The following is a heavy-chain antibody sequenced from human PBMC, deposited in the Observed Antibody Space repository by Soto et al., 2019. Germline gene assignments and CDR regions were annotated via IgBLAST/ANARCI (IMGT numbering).Heavy chain of an antibody. J-gene: IGHJ4*02. D-gene: IGHD5-18*01. CDR2: ISGSGATK. CDR1: GFTFSSHS. Sequence: GGSLRLSCAASGFTFSSHSINWVRQAPGKGLEWVSYISGSGATKYYADSVKGRFTISRDNARNSLYLQMSSLSDEDTAVYYCARAIRGFSYAVDYWGQGTLVTVSS. CDR3: ARAIRGFSYAVDY. V-gene: IGHV3-48*02.